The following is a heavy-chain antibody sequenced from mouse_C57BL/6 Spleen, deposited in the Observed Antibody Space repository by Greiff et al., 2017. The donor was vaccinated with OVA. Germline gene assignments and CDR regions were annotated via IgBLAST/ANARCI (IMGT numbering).Heavy chain of an antibody. D-gene: IGHD2-3*01. Sequence: VQLQEPGAELVKPGASVKISCKASGYAFSSYWMNWVKQRPGQGLEWIGQIYPGDGDTNYNEKFKGKATLTVDKSSSTAYMQLSSLTSEDSAVYFCARSYDAYAMDCWGQGTSVTVSS. CDR3: ARSYDAYAMDC. CDR2: IYPGDGDT. CDR1: GYAFSSYW. V-gene: IGHV1-80*01. J-gene: IGHJ4*01.